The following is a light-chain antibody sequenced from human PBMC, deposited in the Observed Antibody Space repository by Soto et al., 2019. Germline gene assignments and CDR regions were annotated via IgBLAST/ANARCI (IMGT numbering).Light chain of an antibody. CDR1: QSVNSN. V-gene: IGKV3-15*01. Sequence: EIVLTQSPATLSVSPGERATLSCRASQSVNSNLTWYQQKPGQAPRLLIYGASTRAAGIPARFSGTGSGTDFTLTISSLQSVDFAVYFCQQYNNWPPLFTFGPGTKVDIK. CDR3: QQYNNWPPLFT. CDR2: GAS. J-gene: IGKJ3*01.